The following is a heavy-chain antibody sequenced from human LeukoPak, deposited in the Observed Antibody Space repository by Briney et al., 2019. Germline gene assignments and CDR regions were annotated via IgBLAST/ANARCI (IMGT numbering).Heavy chain of an antibody. V-gene: IGHV1-18*01. CDR1: GYTFTSYG. Sequence: ASVKVSCKASGYTFTSYGISWVRQAPGQGLEWMGWISAYNGETNHAQKFQGRLTMTTDTSTSTAYVELRSLRSDDTAVYYCARDLPYSSSDRTPFDYWGQGTLVTVSS. D-gene: IGHD6-6*01. J-gene: IGHJ4*02. CDR2: ISAYNGET. CDR3: ARDLPYSSSDRTPFDY.